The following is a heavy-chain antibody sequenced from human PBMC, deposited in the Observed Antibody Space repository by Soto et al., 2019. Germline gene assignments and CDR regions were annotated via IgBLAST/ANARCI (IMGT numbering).Heavy chain of an antibody. Sequence: PGGSLRLSCAASGFTFSSYSMNWVRQAPGKGLEWDSSISSSSSYIYYADSVKGRFTISRDNAKNSLYLQMNSLRAEDTAVYYCARRYGDYLYYYYGMDVWGQGTTVTVSS. CDR2: ISSSSSYI. CDR3: ARRYGDYLYYYYGMDV. CDR1: GFTFSSYS. J-gene: IGHJ6*02. D-gene: IGHD4-17*01. V-gene: IGHV3-21*01.